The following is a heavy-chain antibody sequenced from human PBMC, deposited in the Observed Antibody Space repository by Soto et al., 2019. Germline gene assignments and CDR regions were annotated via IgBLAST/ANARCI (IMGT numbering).Heavy chain of an antibody. V-gene: IGHV3-53*01. D-gene: IGHD7-27*01. Sequence: GGSLRLSCAASVFIFSNYMSWVRQAPGKGLEWVAVIYSGGSTYYADSVKGRFTISRDNSKNTLYLQMNSLRAEDSAVYYCARDRWGSWYFDLWGRGTLVTVSS. CDR3: ARDRWGSWYFDL. CDR2: IYSGGST. J-gene: IGHJ2*01. CDR1: VFIFSNY.